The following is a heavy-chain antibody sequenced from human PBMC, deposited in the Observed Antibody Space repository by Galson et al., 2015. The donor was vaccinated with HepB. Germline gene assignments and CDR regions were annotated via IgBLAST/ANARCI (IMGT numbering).Heavy chain of an antibody. CDR3: AREGTAYASTWYAV. CDR1: GFIFSNYG. Sequence: SLRLSCAASGFIFSNYGMQWVRQAPGKGPEWVAVISHDGSVKYYLDSVKGRFTISRDNSKSTLYLQMNSLRDDDTAVYYCAREGTAYASTWYAVWGQGTLVTVPS. J-gene: IGHJ4*02. V-gene: IGHV3-30*03. CDR2: ISHDGSVK. D-gene: IGHD6-13*01.